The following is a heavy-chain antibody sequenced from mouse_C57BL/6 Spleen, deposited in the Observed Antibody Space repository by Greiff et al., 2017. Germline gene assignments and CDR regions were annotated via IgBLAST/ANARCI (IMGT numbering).Heavy chain of an antibody. J-gene: IGHJ1*03. CDR2: IHPNSGST. CDR1: GYTFTSYW. V-gene: IGHV1-64*01. CDR3: ARTTVVAKRYFDV. Sequence: VQLQQPGAELVKPGASVKLSCKASGYTFTSYWMHWVKQRPGQGLEWIGMIHPNSGSTNYNEKFKSKATLTVDKSSSTAYMQLSSLTSEDSAVYYCARTTVVAKRYFDVWGTGTTVTVSS. D-gene: IGHD1-1*01.